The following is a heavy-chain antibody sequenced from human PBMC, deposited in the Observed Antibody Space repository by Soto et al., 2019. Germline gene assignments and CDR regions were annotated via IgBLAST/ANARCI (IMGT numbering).Heavy chain of an antibody. CDR1: GYSSITYH. CDR3: ARVSAVTATYTLDP. CDR2: MNPTSGRT. D-gene: IGHD2-21*02. J-gene: IGHJ5*02. Sequence: XSVKVSCNASGYSSITYHINWVRQAAGQGLEWMGWMNPTSGRTGCAQKFPGRLTMTMDTSSSTAYMELSSLTPDDTAVYHCARVSAVTATYTLDPWGQGTLVTVSS. V-gene: IGHV1-8*01.